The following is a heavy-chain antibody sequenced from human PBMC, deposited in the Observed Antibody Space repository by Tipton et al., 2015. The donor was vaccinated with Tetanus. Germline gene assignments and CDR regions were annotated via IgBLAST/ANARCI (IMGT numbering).Heavy chain of an antibody. CDR2: IDPNSGGT. V-gene: IGHV1-2*02. J-gene: IGHJ6*02. CDR1: GYTFTGYY. D-gene: IGHD3-22*01. CDR3: ARDRGDYIYYGMDV. Sequence: QLVQSGAEVKKPGASVKVSCKASGYTFTGYYIYWVRQAPGQGLEWMGWIDPNSGGTVYAQKFQGRVTMTRDTSISTAYMELRSLRSDDTAVYYCARDRGDYIYYGMDVWGPGTAVTVS.